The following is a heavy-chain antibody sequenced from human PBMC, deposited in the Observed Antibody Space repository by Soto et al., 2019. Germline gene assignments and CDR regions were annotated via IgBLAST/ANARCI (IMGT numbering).Heavy chain of an antibody. V-gene: IGHV1-18*01. D-gene: IGHD6-13*01. CDR2: ISAYNGNT. CDR3: ASCSSSWWNYYYSYRLDV. J-gene: IGHJ6*02. Sequence: ASVEVSCKASGYTFTSYGISWVRQAPGQGLEWMGWISAYNGNTNYAQKLQGRVTMTTDTSTSTAYMELRSLRSDDTAVYYCASCSSSWWNYYYSYRLDVWGQGTTVTVSS. CDR1: GYTFTSYG.